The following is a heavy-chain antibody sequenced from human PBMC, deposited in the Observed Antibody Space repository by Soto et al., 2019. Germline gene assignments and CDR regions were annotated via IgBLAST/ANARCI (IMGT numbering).Heavy chain of an antibody. J-gene: IGHJ6*02. Sequence: GSLRLSCAASVFTFSSYAMSWVRQAPGKGLEWVSAISGSGGSTYYADSVKGRFTISRDNSKNTLYLQMNSLRAEDTAVYYCAPAPPDYYYYYGMDVWGQGTTVTVSS. CDR1: VFTFSSYA. CDR3: APAPPDYYYYYGMDV. CDR2: ISGSGGST. V-gene: IGHV3-23*01.